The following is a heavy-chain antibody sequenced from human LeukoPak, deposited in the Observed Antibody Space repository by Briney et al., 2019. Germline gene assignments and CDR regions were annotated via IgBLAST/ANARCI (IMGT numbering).Heavy chain of an antibody. CDR2: ISGSGGST. J-gene: IGHJ4*02. V-gene: IGHV3-23*01. D-gene: IGHD3-22*01. Sequence: VRQXXXXXXEXXSAISGSGGSTYYADSVKGRFTISRDNSKNTLYLQMNSLRAEDTAVYYCAKAHTYYYDSSGYYYNWGQGTLVTVSS. CDR3: AKAHTYYYDSSGYYYN.